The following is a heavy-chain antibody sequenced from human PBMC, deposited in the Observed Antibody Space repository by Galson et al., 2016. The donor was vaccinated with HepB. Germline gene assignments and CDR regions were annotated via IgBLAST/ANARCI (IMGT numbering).Heavy chain of an antibody. J-gene: IGHJ6*03. CDR2: ISGSGVST. V-gene: IGHV3-23*01. Sequence: SLRLSCAASGFTFSAYVMSWVRQVAGKGLEWVALISGSGVSTYYADSAKGRFTISRDNANNTLSLQMNSLTAEDTAIYYCAKAKTRGGFGNYNYMDVWGKGTTVTVSS. CDR1: GFTFSAYV. CDR3: AKAKTRGGFGNYNYMDV. D-gene: IGHD3-16*01.